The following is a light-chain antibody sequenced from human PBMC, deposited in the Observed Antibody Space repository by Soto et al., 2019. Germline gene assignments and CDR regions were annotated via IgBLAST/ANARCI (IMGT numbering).Light chain of an antibody. CDR3: ASYASTNTEL. Sequence: QSALTQPASVSGSPGQSITISCTGTSSDVGDYNYVSWYQQHPGKAPKLMIYEVSNRPSGVSNRFSGSKSGNTASLTISGLQAEDEADYYCASYASTNTELFGTGTKVTVL. CDR1: SSDVGDYNY. CDR2: EVS. V-gene: IGLV2-14*01. J-gene: IGLJ1*01.